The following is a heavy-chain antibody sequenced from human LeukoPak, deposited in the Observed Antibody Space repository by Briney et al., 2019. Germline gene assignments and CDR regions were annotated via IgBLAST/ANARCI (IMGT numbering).Heavy chain of an antibody. Sequence: GGSLRLSCAASGFTFSNYAMRWVRQAPGKGLEWVSAISGSGGSTYYADSVKGRFTISRDNSKNTLYLQMNSLRAEDTAVYYCAKAPHDFWSGYSSYFDYWGQGTLVTVSS. D-gene: IGHD3-3*01. CDR3: AKAPHDFWSGYSSYFDY. V-gene: IGHV3-23*01. CDR2: ISGSGGST. J-gene: IGHJ4*02. CDR1: GFTFSNYA.